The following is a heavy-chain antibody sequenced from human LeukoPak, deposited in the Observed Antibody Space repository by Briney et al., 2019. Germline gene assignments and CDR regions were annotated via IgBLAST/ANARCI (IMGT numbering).Heavy chain of an antibody. V-gene: IGHV1-8*01. Sequence: ASVKVSCKASGYTFTSYDINWVRQATGQGLEWMGWMNPNSGNTGYAQKLQGRVTMTTDTSTSTAYMELRSLRSDDTAVYYCARGGQWLGNYYYYYMDVWGKGTTVTISS. CDR1: GYTFTSYD. CDR2: MNPNSGNT. CDR3: ARGGQWLGNYYYYYMDV. J-gene: IGHJ6*03. D-gene: IGHD6-19*01.